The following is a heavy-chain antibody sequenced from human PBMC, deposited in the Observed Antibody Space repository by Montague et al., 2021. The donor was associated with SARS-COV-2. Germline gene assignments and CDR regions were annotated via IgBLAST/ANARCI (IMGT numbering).Heavy chain of an antibody. D-gene: IGHD4-17*01. Sequence: SETLSLTCTVSGGSVSRISSHWGWIRQPPGKGLEYIGSFYYAGGTQYNPSLKSRVTISVDTSNDQFSLKMNSVTAADTAVYFCAMLYGSSFDYWGQGTLVTVSS. CDR1: GGSVSRISSH. V-gene: IGHV4-39*01. CDR2: FYYAGGT. CDR3: AMLYGSSFDY. J-gene: IGHJ4*02.